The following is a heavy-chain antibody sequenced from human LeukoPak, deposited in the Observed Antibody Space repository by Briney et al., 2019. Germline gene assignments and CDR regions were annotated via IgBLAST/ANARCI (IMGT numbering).Heavy chain of an antibody. Sequence: SGPTLVNPTQTLTLTCTFSGFSLSTSGVGVGWIRQPPGKALEWLALIYWDDDKRYSPSLKSRLTITKDTSKNQVVLTMTNMDPVDTATYYCAHRVAGSSSSWYLYYFDYWGQGTLVTVSS. CDR3: AHRVAGSSSSWYLYYFDY. J-gene: IGHJ4*02. V-gene: IGHV2-5*02. CDR1: GFSLSTSGVG. CDR2: IYWDDDK. D-gene: IGHD6-13*01.